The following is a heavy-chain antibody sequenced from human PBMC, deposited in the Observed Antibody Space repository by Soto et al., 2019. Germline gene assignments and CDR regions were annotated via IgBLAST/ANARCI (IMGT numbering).Heavy chain of an antibody. D-gene: IGHD2-15*01. J-gene: IGHJ4*02. CDR3: ARQYCSGGSCYAKYDY. Sequence: SVKVSCKASGGTFSSYAISWVRQAPGQGLEWMGGITPIFGTANYAQKFQGRVTITADKSTSTAYMELSSLRSEDTAVYYCARQYCSGGSCYAKYDYWGQGTLVT. V-gene: IGHV1-69*06. CDR1: GGTFSSYA. CDR2: ITPIFGTA.